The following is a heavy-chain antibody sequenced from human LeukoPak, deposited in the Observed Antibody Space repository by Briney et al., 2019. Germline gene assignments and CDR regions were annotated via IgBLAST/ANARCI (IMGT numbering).Heavy chain of an antibody. CDR3: ARVKASYYYDEYYFDY. J-gene: IGHJ4*02. Sequence: ASVKVSCKASGGTFSSYAISWVRQAPGQGLEWMGRIIPILGIANYAQKFQGRVTITADKSTSTAYMELSSLRSEDTAVNYCARVKASYYYDEYYFDYWGQGTLVTVSS. D-gene: IGHD3-22*01. CDR1: GGTFSSYA. V-gene: IGHV1-69*04. CDR2: IIPILGIA.